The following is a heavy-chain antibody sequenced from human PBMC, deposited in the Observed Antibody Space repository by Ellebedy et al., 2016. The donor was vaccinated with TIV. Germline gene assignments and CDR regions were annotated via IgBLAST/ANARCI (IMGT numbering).Heavy chain of an antibody. CDR1: GFTFSSYA. D-gene: IGHD3-22*01. CDR3: AKGRGGGSDSSAPRYYFDY. V-gene: IGHV3-23*01. CDR2: ISHTGSRT. J-gene: IGHJ4*02. Sequence: PGGSLRLSCAASGFTFSSYAMTWVRQALGKGLAWVPTISHTGSRTYYADSVEGRFTISRDNSKKTLYLQMNSLRAEDTAIYYCAKGRGGGSDSSAPRYYFDYWGLGTLVTVSS.